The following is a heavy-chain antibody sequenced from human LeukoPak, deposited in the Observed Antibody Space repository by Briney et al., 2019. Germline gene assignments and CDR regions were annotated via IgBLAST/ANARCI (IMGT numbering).Heavy chain of an antibody. CDR1: GFTFNTYT. Sequence: GGSLRLSCAASGFTFNTYTMNWVRQAPGKGLEWVSYISGSSGIIDYADSMRGRFTISRDNAKNTLYLQMNSLRAEDTAVYYCARAPDYGDHNYYGMDVWGQGTTVTVSS. V-gene: IGHV3-48*01. J-gene: IGHJ6*02. CDR3: ARAPDYGDHNYYGMDV. CDR2: ISGSSGII. D-gene: IGHD4-17*01.